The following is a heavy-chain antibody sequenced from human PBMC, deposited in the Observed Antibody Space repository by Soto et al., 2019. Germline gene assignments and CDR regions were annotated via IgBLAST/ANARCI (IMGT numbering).Heavy chain of an antibody. V-gene: IGHV4-31*03. D-gene: IGHD6-13*01. J-gene: IGHJ6*02. CDR2: IFYSGNT. Sequence: SETLSLTCTVSGASISSGGYYWTWIRQHPGKGLEWIGYIFYSGNTYYNPSLKSRVTISVDTSKNQFSLKLSSVTAADTAVYYCARGKVAAADPGYYYGMDVWGQGTTVTVSS. CDR1: GASISSGGYY. CDR3: ARGKVAAADPGYYYGMDV.